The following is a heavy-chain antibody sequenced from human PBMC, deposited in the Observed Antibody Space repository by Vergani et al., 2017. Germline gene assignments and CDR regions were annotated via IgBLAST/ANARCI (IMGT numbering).Heavy chain of an antibody. D-gene: IGHD2-21*01. CDR3: ARAWKHSTRFDY. J-gene: IGHJ4*02. V-gene: IGHV4-59*01. CDR1: GGSISSYY. Sequence: QVQLQESGPGLVKPSETLSLICTVSGGSISSYYWSWIRQPPGKGLEWIGYIYYSGSTNYNPSLKSRVTISVDTSKNQFSLKLSSVTAADTAVYYCARAWKHSTRFDYWGQGTLVTVSS. CDR2: IYYSGST.